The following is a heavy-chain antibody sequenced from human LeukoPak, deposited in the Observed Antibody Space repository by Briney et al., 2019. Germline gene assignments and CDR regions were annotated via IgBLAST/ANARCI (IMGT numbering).Heavy chain of an antibody. Sequence: SKTLSLTCAVYGGSFSGYYWSWIRQPPGKGLEWIGEINHSGSTNYNPSLKSRVTISVDTSKNQFSLKLSSVTAADTAVYYCARASSGSSKELDYWGQGTLVTVSS. CDR1: GGSFSGYY. V-gene: IGHV4-34*01. J-gene: IGHJ4*02. D-gene: IGHD1-26*01. CDR3: ARASSGSSKELDY. CDR2: INHSGST.